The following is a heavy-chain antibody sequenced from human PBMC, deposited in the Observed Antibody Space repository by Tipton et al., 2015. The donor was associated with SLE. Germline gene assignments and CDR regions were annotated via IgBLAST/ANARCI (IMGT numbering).Heavy chain of an antibody. J-gene: IGHJ4*02. V-gene: IGHV4-34*01. CDR3: ARALVATIPFDY. CDR1: GGSFSGYY. Sequence: TLSLTCAVYGGSFSGYYWSWIRQPPGKGLEWIGEISHSGSTKYKPSLKSRVPIAVETSKNQFSLKLSSVTAADTALYYCARALVATIPFDYWGQGTLVTVSS. D-gene: IGHD5-12*01. CDR2: ISHSGST.